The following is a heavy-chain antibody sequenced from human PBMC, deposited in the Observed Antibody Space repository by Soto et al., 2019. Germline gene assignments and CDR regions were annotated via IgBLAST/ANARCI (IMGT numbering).Heavy chain of an antibody. J-gene: IGHJ6*02. D-gene: IGHD1-26*01. V-gene: IGHV4-59*08. Sequence: PSETLSLTCTVSGDSIGTYNWGWIRQPPGKRLEWIGYIYSNGGTSYNPALKSRVTISADTSTKQFSLRLSSVTAADTAVYYCVSHGIGALHGHVYVLGQGTTLTVSS. CDR2: IYSNGGT. CDR3: VSHGIGALHGHVYV. CDR1: GDSIGTYN.